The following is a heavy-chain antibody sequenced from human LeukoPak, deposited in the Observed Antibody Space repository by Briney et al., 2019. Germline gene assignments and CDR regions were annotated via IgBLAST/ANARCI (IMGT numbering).Heavy chain of an antibody. V-gene: IGHV4-59*01. D-gene: IGHD2-2*01. CDR3: ARDRVVPYYYYYYGMDV. Sequence: PSETLSLTCTVSGGSISSYYWSWIRQPPGKGLEWIGYIYYSGSTNYNPSLKSRVTISVDTSKNQFSLKLSSVTAADTAVYYCARDRVVPYYYYYYGMDVWGQGTTVTVSS. CDR1: GGSISSYY. CDR2: IYYSGST. J-gene: IGHJ6*02.